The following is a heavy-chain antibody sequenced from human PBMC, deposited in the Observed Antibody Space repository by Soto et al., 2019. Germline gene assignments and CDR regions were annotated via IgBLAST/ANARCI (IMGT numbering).Heavy chain of an antibody. Sequence: QLQLQESGPGLVKPSETLSLTCIVSGGSISSSNYYWGWIRQPPGKGLEWIGSIDYSGNTYYNPSLKSRVIVSVDTSKNQFSLKLSSVTAADTAVYYCARQARAVTQRGGFDYWGQGTLVTVSS. J-gene: IGHJ4*02. CDR2: IDYSGNT. CDR1: GGSISSSNYY. CDR3: ARQARAVTQRGGFDY. D-gene: IGHD6-19*01. V-gene: IGHV4-39*01.